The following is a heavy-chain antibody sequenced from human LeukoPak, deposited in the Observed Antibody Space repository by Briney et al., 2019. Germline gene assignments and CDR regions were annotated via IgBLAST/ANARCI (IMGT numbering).Heavy chain of an antibody. D-gene: IGHD6-19*01. Sequence: SETLSLTCAVYGGSFSGYYWSWIRQPPGKGLEWIGEINHSGSTNYNPSLKSRVTISVDTSKNQFSLKLSSVTAADTAVYYCASQKPGYSSGWYIDYWGQGTLVTVSS. V-gene: IGHV4-34*01. J-gene: IGHJ4*02. CDR3: ASQKPGYSSGWYIDY. CDR2: INHSGST. CDR1: GGSFSGYY.